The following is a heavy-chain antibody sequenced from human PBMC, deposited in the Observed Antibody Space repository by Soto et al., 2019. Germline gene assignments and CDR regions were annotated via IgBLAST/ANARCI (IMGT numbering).Heavy chain of an antibody. Sequence: PVGSLRLSCASSVFTFSNAWMSCVRQSPGKWLEWVGRIKSKTDGGTTDYAAPVKGRFTISRDDSKNTLYLQMNSLKTEDTAVYYCTRGGASYYYYGMDVWGQGTTVTVSS. CDR3: TRGGASYYYYGMDV. CDR1: VFTFSNAW. CDR2: IKSKTDGGTT. V-gene: IGHV3-15*01. J-gene: IGHJ6*01.